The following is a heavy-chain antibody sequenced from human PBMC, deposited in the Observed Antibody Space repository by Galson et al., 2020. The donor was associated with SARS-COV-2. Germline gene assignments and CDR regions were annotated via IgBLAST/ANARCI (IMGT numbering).Heavy chain of an antibody. Sequence: ASVKVSCKASGYIFTNYGISWVRQAPGQGLEWMGWIGVYNGNRRFAEGVQGRLTVTTDTATNTAYMELRSLRSDDTAAYYCARDTTGSSYQDDSFDVWGQGTMVTVSS. CDR1: GYIFTNYG. CDR2: IGVYNGNR. J-gene: IGHJ3*01. V-gene: IGHV1-18*01. D-gene: IGHD1-26*01. CDR3: ARDTTGSSYQDDSFDV.